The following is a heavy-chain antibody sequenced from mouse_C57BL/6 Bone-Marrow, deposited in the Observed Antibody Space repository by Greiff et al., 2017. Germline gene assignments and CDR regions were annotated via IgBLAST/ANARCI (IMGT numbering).Heavy chain of an antibody. V-gene: IGHV14-4*01. CDR1: GFNIKDDY. J-gene: IGHJ2*01. CDR3: TTWRGDYFDY. CDR2: IDPENGDT. Sequence: EVKVEESGAELVRPGASVKLSCTASGFNIKDDYMHWVKQRPEQGLEWIGWIDPENGDTEYASKFQGKATITADTSSNTASLQLSSLTSEDTAVYYCTTWRGDYFDYWGQGTTLTVSS.